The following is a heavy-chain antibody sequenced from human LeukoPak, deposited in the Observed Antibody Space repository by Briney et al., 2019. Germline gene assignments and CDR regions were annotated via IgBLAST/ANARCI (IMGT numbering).Heavy chain of an antibody. CDR1: GGSISTSNYY. CDR3: ARAYSYGYYYYMDV. J-gene: IGHJ6*03. V-gene: IGHV4-39*07. Sequence: PSETLSLTCTVSGGSISTSNYYWGWIRPPPGKGLEWIGYIIYSGSNYYSPSLKSRVTISVDASKNQFSLKLSSVTAADTAVYYCARAYSYGYYYYMDVWGKGTTVTVSS. CDR2: IIYSGSN. D-gene: IGHD5-18*01.